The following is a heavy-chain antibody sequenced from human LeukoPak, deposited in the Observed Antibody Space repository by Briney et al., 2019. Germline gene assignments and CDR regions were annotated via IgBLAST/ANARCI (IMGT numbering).Heavy chain of an antibody. V-gene: IGHV1-18*01. Sequence: ASVKVSCKASGYTFTSYGISWVRQAPGQGLEWMGWLSAYNGNTNYAQNLQGRVTMTTDTSTSTAYMELRSLRSDDTAVYYCARGPPTPQHLQHWARAPWSRSPQ. J-gene: IGHJ1*01. CDR2: LSAYNGNT. CDR1: GYTFTSYG. CDR3: ARGPPTPQHLQH.